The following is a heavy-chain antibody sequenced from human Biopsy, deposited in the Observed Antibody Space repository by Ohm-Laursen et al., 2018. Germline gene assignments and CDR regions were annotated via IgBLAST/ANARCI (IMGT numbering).Heavy chain of an antibody. V-gene: IGHV4-4*07. D-gene: IGHD2-2*01. CDR2: TYISGRT. CDR1: GASVSTDY. Sequence: SDTLSLTCSVSGASVSTDYWSWIRQPAGKGLEWIGRTYISGRTDYNPSLKSRVIVSVDTSMNQISLRLTSVTAADTGVYYCARERGAPTASRFDPWGQGTLVSVSS. J-gene: IGHJ5*02. CDR3: ARERGAPTASRFDP.